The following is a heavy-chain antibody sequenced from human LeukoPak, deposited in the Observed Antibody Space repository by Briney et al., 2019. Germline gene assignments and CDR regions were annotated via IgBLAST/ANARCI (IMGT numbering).Heavy chain of an antibody. J-gene: IGHJ4*02. V-gene: IGHV4-30-4*01. CDR3: ASNGGYSGYDPFDY. Sequence: SETLSLTCTVSGGSISSGDYYWSWIRQPPGRGLEWIGYIYYSGSTYYNPSLKSRVTISVDTSKNQFSLKLSSVTAADTAVYYCASNGGYSGYDPFDYWGQGTLVTVSS. CDR2: IYYSGST. CDR1: GGSISSGDYY. D-gene: IGHD5-12*01.